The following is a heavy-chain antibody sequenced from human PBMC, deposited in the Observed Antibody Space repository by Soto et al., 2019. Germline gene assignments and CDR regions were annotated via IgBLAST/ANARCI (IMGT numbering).Heavy chain of an antibody. V-gene: IGHV3-73*02. CDR2: IRSRPHNYAT. J-gene: IGHJ4*02. CDR1: GLNFSGSA. CDR3: TTERDF. Sequence: EVQLVESGGGLVQIGGSLKLSCVTSGLNFSGSAMQWARQASGKGLEWVARIRSRPHNYATTYAASVEGRFTISRDDLKNTVYLQMNGLKTEDTALYYCTTERDFWGRGTLVTVSS.